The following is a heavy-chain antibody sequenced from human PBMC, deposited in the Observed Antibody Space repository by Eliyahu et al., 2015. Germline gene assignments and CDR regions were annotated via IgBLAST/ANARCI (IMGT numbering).Heavy chain of an antibody. J-gene: IGHJ4*02. CDR2: ISSSGSTT. Sequence: QVQLVESGGGLVKPGGPLRXXCXXXXFTFSDXYMSWTRQAPGKGLEWVSYISSSGSTTYYADSVKGRITISRDNAKNSLYLQMNSLRAEDTAVYYCAVDIVATNLHWGQGTLVTVSS. CDR1: XFTFSDXY. CDR3: AVDIVATNLH. D-gene: IGHD5-12*01. V-gene: IGHV3-11*01.